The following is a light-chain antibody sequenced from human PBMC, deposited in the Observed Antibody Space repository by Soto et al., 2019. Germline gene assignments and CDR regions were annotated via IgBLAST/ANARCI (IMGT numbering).Light chain of an antibody. J-gene: IGLJ1*01. CDR2: DVS. CDR3: SSYTSSSTLV. CDR1: SSDVGGYNY. V-gene: IGLV2-14*01. Sequence: ALTQPASVSGSPGKSITISCPGTSSDVGGYNYVSWYQQHPGKAPQLMIYDVSNRPSGVSNRFSGSKSGNTASLTISGLQAEDEAAYYCSSYTSSSTLVFGTGNKVTVL.